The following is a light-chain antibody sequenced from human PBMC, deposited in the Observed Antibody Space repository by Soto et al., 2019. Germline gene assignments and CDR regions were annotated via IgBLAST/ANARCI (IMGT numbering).Light chain of an antibody. CDR1: SGHSSYA. CDR3: QIWGTGTQRV. V-gene: IGLV4-69*01. J-gene: IGLJ3*02. CDR2: INSDGSH. Sequence: QSVLTQPPSASASLGASVKLTCTLSSGHSSYAIAWHQQQPEKGPRFLMKINSDGSHFKGDGIPDRFSGSSSGAERYLSISSLQSEDEADYYCQIWGTGTQRVFGGGTKLTVL.